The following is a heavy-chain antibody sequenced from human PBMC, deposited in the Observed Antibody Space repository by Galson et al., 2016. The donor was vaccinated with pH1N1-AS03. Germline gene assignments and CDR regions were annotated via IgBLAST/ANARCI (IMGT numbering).Heavy chain of an antibody. CDR3: ARGFDFSAYYFRH. J-gene: IGHJ1*01. Sequence: ETLSPSCAVAGGSIDSDIWWGWVGPAPGEGREWVGEIYPSGITNYKASLNSRVTISLAKSKNNFSLRLTSVTAADTAVYYCARGFDFSAYYFRHWGQGALVTVSS. CDR2: IYPSGIT. D-gene: IGHD3-22*01. CDR1: GGSIDSDIW. V-gene: IGHV4-4*02.